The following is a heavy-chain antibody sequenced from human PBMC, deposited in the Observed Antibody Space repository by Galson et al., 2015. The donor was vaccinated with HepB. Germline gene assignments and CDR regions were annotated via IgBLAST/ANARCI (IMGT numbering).Heavy chain of an antibody. D-gene: IGHD1-14*01. J-gene: IGHJ4*02. V-gene: IGHV1-46*01. CDR3: ARDFPAGINRRFDY. CDR1: GYSFTNYY. CDR2: INPSGGSA. Sequence: SVKVSCKASGYSFTNYYVHWVRQAPGQGLEWMGIINPSGGSASYAQKFQGRITMTRDTSTSTVYMDLSSLSSEDTAVYYCARDFPAGINRRFDYWGQGTLVTVSS.